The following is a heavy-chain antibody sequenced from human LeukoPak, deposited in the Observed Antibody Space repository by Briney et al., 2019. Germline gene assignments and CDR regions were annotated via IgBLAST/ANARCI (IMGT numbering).Heavy chain of an antibody. CDR2: ISSSSSNI. D-gene: IGHD6-13*01. CDR3: ARAYYSSSWYGDY. Sequence: GGSLRLSCAASGFTFSDYSMNWVRQAPGKGLEWVSFISSSSSNIYSADSVKGRFTISRDNAKNSVYLQMNSLRAEDTAVYYCARAYYSSSWYGDYWGQGTLVTVSS. CDR1: GFTFSDYS. J-gene: IGHJ4*02. V-gene: IGHV3-21*01.